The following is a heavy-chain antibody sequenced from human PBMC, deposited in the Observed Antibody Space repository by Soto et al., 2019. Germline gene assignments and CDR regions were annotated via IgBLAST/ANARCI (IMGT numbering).Heavy chain of an antibody. CDR2: INAGNGNT. D-gene: IGHD4-4*01. V-gene: IGHV1-3*01. CDR3: VSSYNNYAQIDYYYYGMDA. Sequence: GASVTVSCKASGYTFTSYAMHWVRQAPGQRLEWMGWINAGNGNTKYSQKFQGRVTITRDTSASTAYMELSSLRSEDTAVYYCVSSYNNYAQIDYYYYGMDAWAQGTRFTSSS. CDR1: GYTFTSYA. J-gene: IGHJ6*02.